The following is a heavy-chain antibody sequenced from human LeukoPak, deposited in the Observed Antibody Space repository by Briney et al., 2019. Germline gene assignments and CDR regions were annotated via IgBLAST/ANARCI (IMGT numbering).Heavy chain of an antibody. D-gene: IGHD6-6*01. CDR3: ARVEYSSSSSLAPDY. J-gene: IGHJ4*02. V-gene: IGHV3-30*01. CDR2: ISYDGSNK. CDR1: GFTFSSYA. Sequence: GGSLRLSRAASGFTFSSYAMHWVRQAPGKGLEWVAVISYDGSNKYYADSVKGRFTISRDNSKNTLYLQMNSLRAEDTAVYYCARVEYSSSSSLAPDYWGQVTLVTVSS.